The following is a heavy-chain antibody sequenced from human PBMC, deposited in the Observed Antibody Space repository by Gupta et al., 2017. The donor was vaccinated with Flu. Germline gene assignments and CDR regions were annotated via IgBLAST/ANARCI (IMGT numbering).Heavy chain of an antibody. CDR1: GGSFSGYY. Sequence: QVQLQQWGAGLLKPSETLSLTCAVYGGSFSGYYWSWIRQPPGKGLEWIGEINHSGSTNYNPSLKSRVTISVDTSKNQFSLKLSSVTAADTAVYYCARERVNSSSNWFDPWGQGTLVTVSS. J-gene: IGHJ5*02. D-gene: IGHD6-6*01. CDR2: INHSGST. V-gene: IGHV4-34*01. CDR3: ARERVNSSSNWFDP.